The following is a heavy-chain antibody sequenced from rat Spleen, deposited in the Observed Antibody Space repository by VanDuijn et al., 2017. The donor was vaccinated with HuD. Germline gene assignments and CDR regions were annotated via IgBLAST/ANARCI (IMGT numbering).Heavy chain of an antibody. CDR3: TTERYPPFAY. J-gene: IGHJ3*01. CDR2: IFYDGNRA. V-gene: IGHV5-20*01. Sequence: EVQLVESGGGLVQPGRSLKLSCAASGFTFNNYYMVWVRQAPTKGLEWVATIFYDGNRAYYRDSVKGRFTVSRDNAKSTLYLQMDSLRSEDTATYYCTTERYPPFAYWGQGTLVTVSS. CDR1: GFTFNNYY. D-gene: IGHD1-5*01.